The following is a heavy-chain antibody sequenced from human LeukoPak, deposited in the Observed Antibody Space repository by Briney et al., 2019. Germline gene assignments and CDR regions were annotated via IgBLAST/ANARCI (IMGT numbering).Heavy chain of an antibody. D-gene: IGHD3-9*01. CDR2: IWYDGSNK. CDR1: GFTFSSYG. J-gene: IGHJ4*02. Sequence: ERSLRLSCAASGFTFSSYGMHWVRQAPGKGLEWVAVIWYDGSNKYYADSVKGRFTISRDNSKNTLYLQMNSLRAEDTAVYYCARGSNDVLRYFDWLRDRAHFFDYWGQGTLVTVSS. CDR3: ARGSNDVLRYFDWLRDRAHFFDY. V-gene: IGHV3-33*01.